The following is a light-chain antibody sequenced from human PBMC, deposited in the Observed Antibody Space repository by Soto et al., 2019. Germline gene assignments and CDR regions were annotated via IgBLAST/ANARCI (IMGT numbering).Light chain of an antibody. Sequence: QSALTQPGSLSGYPGQAITISCTGTSSDIGGSKYVSWYQQHPGKAPKLMIYEVTYRPSGVSDRFSGSKSGNTASLTVSGLQAADEADYYCSSYTSSGTPYVFGTGTKVTVL. CDR2: EVT. CDR3: SSYTSSGTPYV. J-gene: IGLJ1*01. CDR1: SSDIGGSKY. V-gene: IGLV2-14*01.